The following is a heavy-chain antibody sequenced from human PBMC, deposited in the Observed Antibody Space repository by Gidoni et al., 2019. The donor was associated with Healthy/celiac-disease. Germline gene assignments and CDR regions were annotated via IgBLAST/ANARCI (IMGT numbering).Heavy chain of an antibody. J-gene: IGHJ5*02. CDR3: ARLVVVAAIGIDP. CDR2: IYYSGST. V-gene: IGHV4-39*01. D-gene: IGHD2-15*01. Sequence: QLQLQESGPGRVKPSETLSLTGTVSGGPISSSSYYWGWIRQPPGKGLEWIGRIYYSGSTYYNPSLKRRVTISVYTSKNQFSLRLSSVTAADTAVYYCARLVVVAAIGIDPWGQGTLVTVSS. CDR1: GGPISSSSYY.